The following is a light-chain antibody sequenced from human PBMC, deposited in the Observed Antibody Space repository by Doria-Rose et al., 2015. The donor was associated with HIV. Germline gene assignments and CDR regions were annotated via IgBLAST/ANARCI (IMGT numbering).Light chain of an antibody. V-gene: IGKV3-15*01. CDR1: QGIGSD. CDR2: RAS. Sequence: EIVMTQFPATLSVSPGERATLSCRASQGIGSDLAWYQQKPGQAPRLLIYRASIRATGIPPRFTGGGSGTEFTLTISSLQSEDFAVYFCQQYSQWPPYTFGQGTKLEV. CDR3: QQYSQWPPYT. J-gene: IGKJ2*01.